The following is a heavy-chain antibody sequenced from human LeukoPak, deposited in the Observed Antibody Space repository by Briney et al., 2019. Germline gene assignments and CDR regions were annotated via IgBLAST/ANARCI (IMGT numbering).Heavy chain of an antibody. V-gene: IGHV1-69*13. D-gene: IGHD2-15*01. CDR2: IIPIFGTP. Sequence: ASVKVSCEASGVTFSSYAISWVRQATGQGLEWMGGIIPIFGTPNYAQKFQGRVTITADESTSTAYMELSSLRSEDTAVYYCARVGYCSGGSCYHNWFDPWGQGTLVTVSS. J-gene: IGHJ5*02. CDR3: ARVGYCSGGSCYHNWFDP. CDR1: GVTFSSYA.